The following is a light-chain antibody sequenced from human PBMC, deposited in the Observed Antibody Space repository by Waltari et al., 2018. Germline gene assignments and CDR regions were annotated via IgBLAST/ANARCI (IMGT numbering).Light chain of an antibody. CDR1: QSVSSN. J-gene: IGKJ1*01. CDR3: QQYNNWPPWT. V-gene: IGKV3-15*01. CDR2: GAS. Sequence: EIVMTQSPATLSVSPGERATLSCRASQSVSSNLAWYKQKPGQAPRRLIYGASTRATGIPDRCSGSGSGTEFTLTISSMQSEDFAVYYCQQYNNWPPWTFGQGTKVEIK.